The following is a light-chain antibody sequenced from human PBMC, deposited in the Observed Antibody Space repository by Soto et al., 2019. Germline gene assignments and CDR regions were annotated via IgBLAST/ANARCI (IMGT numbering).Light chain of an antibody. Sequence: IHMTHSPSTLSASVLYRVTITFLASQSISSWLAWYQQKPGKAPNLLIFAASSLQSGVPSRFSGSRSGPDFTLTISSLQPEDFATYYCQQSYSSPPTFGQGTKVDI. V-gene: IGKV1-39*01. CDR1: QSISSW. CDR2: AAS. J-gene: IGKJ1*01. CDR3: QQSYSSPPT.